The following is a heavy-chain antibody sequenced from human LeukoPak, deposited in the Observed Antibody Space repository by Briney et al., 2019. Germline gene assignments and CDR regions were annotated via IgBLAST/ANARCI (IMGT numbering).Heavy chain of an antibody. CDR1: GFTFSSYT. CDR2: ISISSTSV. D-gene: IGHD2-2*01. V-gene: IGHV3-21*01. Sequence: GGSLRLSCAASGFTFSSYTMTWVRQAPGKGLEWVSSISISSTSVYYVDSVKGRFTISRDNAKNSLYLQMNSLRAEDTAVYYCAREEVPAAHFDCWGQGTLVTVSS. CDR3: AREEVPAAHFDC. J-gene: IGHJ4*02.